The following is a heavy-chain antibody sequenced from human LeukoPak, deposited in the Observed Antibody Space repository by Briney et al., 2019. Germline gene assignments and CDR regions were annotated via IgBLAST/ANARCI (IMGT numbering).Heavy chain of an antibody. D-gene: IGHD3-3*01. J-gene: IGHJ4*02. V-gene: IGHV4-31*03. CDR3: ARAQSGYYADY. CDR1: GGSISSGGYY. CDR2: IYYSGST. Sequence: PSQTLSLTCTVSGGSISSGGYYWSWIRQHPGKGLGWIGYIYYSGSTYYNPSLRGRVTISVDTSKNQFSLKLSSVTAADTAVYYCARAQSGYYADYWGQGTLVTVSS.